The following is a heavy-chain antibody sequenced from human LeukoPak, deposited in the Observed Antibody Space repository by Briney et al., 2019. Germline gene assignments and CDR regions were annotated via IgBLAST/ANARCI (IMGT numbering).Heavy chain of an antibody. V-gene: IGHV3-30-3*01. CDR1: GFTFSSYA. D-gene: IGHD1-26*01. J-gene: IGHJ4*02. CDR3: ARERSGSYDGRATFDY. CDR2: ISDDGTNK. Sequence: GGSLRLSCAASGFTFSSYAMHWVRQAPGKGLEWVAVISDDGTNKYYADSVKGRFTISRDNSKNTLYMQMNSPRAEDTAVYYCARERSGSYDGRATFDYWAREPWSPSPQ.